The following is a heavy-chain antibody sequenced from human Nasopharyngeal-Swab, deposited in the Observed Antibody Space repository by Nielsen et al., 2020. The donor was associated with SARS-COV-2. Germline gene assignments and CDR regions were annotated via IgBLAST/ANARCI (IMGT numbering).Heavy chain of an antibody. CDR3: ARQAAGIAVAASDY. CDR1: GFSFSRFS. V-gene: IGHV3-48*04. D-gene: IGHD6-19*01. Sequence: GESLKISCAASGFSFSRFSLNWVRQAPGKGLEWLSYISRDGQTINYADSVRGRFTISRDNAKNSLYLQMNSLRAEDTAVYYCARQAAGIAVAASDYWGQGTLVTVSS. J-gene: IGHJ4*02. CDR2: ISRDGQTI.